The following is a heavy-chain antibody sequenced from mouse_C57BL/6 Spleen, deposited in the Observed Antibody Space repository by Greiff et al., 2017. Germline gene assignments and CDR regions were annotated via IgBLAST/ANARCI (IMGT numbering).Heavy chain of an antibody. J-gene: IGHJ3*01. CDR3: ARSASGAFAY. Sequence: QVQLQQSGAELAKPGASVKLSCKASGYTFTSYWMHWVKQRPGQGLEWIGYINPSSGYTKYNQKFKDKATLTAYKSSSTAYMQLSSLTYEDSAVYYCARSASGAFAYWGQGTLVTVSA. CDR2: INPSSGYT. V-gene: IGHV1-7*01. CDR1: GYTFTSYW.